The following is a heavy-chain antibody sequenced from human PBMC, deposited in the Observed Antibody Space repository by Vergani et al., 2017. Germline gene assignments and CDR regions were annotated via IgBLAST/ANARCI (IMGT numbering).Heavy chain of an antibody. J-gene: IGHJ4*02. Sequence: EVQLVESGGGVVRPGGSLRLSCAASGFTFDDYGMSWVRQAPGKGLEWVSGINWNGGSTGYADSVKGRFTISRDNAKNSLYLQMNSLRAEDTALYHCARCRGPTYNWNPLDYWGQGTLVTVSS. CDR1: GFTFDDYG. CDR3: ARCRGPTYNWNPLDY. V-gene: IGHV3-20*01. CDR2: INWNGGST. D-gene: IGHD1-20*01.